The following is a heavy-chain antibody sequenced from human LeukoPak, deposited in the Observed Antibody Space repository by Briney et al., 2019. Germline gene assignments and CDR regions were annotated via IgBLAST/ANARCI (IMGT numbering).Heavy chain of an antibody. CDR1: GFTLPYG. D-gene: IGHD3-22*01. CDR3: AKGAVGKTESSGYPPHFDY. V-gene: IGHV3-23*01. J-gene: IGHJ4*02. CDR2: VSATGYTT. Sequence: GGTLRLSCVVSGFTLPYGMSWVRQAPGKGLEWVSYVSATGYTTSYADSVKGRFTISRDNAKNTVFLQMGSLRADDTAVYYCAKGAVGKTESSGYPPHFDYWGQGTLVTVSS.